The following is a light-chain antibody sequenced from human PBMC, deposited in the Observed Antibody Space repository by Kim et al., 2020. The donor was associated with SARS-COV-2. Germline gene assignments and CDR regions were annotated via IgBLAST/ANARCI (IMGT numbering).Light chain of an antibody. CDR1: QSINSW. V-gene: IGKV1-5*03. J-gene: IGKJ1*01. CDR3: QQYISYSRT. Sequence: DIQMTQSPSTLSASVGDRVTITCRASQSINSWLAWYQQHPGKAPKALIYKASTLESGVPSRFSGSGSGTEFTLTISSLQPDDFATYYCQQYISYSRTFGQGTKVDIK. CDR2: KAS.